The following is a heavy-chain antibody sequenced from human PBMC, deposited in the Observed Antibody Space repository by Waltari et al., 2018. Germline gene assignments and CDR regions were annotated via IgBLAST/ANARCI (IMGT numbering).Heavy chain of an antibody. CDR3: ATQVTIFGVVIRNWFDP. Sequence: EVQLLESGGGLVQPGGSLRLSCAASGFTFSSYAMSWVRQAPGKGLEWVSAISGSGGSTYYADSVKGRFTSARDNSKNTRYLQMNGLRAEDTAVYYCATQVTIFGVVIRNWFDPWGQGTLVTVSS. D-gene: IGHD3-3*01. V-gene: IGHV3-23*01. CDR1: GFTFSSYA. J-gene: IGHJ5*02. CDR2: ISGSGGST.